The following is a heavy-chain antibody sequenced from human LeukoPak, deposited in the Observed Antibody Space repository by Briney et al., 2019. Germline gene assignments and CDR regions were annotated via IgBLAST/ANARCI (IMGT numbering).Heavy chain of an antibody. D-gene: IGHD3-9*01. CDR1: GGSISSSSYY. CDR2: IYYSGST. Sequence: SETLSLTCTVSGGSISSSSYYWGWIRQPPGKGLEWIGSIYYSGSTYYNPSLKSRVTISVDTSKNQFSLKLSSVTAADTAVYYCASSANYDILTGYYMGSYYYYYMDVWGKGTTVTISS. V-gene: IGHV4-39*07. CDR3: ASSANYDILTGYYMGSYYYYYMDV. J-gene: IGHJ6*03.